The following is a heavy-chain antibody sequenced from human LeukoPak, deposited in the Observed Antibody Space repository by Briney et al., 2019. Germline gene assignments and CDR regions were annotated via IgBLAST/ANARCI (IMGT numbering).Heavy chain of an antibody. J-gene: IGHJ4*02. V-gene: IGHV1-69*04. CDR1: GGTFSSYA. Sequence: GASVKVSCKTSGGTFSSYAISWVRQAPRQGLEWMGRINPLLDISNYPQKFQGRVTITADTSTTTVYMELSSLRSEDTAVYYCARGHYFDNSGYSGHHFDYWGQGTLVTVSS. CDR3: ARGHYFDNSGYSGHHFDY. CDR2: INPLLDIS. D-gene: IGHD3-22*01.